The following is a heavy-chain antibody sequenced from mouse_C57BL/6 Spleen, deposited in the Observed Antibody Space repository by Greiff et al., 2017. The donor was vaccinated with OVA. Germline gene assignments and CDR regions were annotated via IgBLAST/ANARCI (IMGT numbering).Heavy chain of an antibody. D-gene: IGHD3-2*02. Sequence: DVKLVESEGGLVQPGSSMKLSCTASGFTFSDYYMAWVRQVPEKGLEWVANINYDGSSTYYLDSLNSRFIISRDNAKNILYLQMSSLKSEDTATYYCAREGDSSGYFDYWGQGTTLTVSS. J-gene: IGHJ2*01. CDR2: INYDGSST. CDR1: GFTFSDYY. CDR3: AREGDSSGYFDY. V-gene: IGHV5-16*01.